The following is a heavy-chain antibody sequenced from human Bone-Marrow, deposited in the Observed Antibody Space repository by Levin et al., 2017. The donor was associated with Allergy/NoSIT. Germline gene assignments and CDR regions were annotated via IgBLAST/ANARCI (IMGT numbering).Heavy chain of an antibody. D-gene: IGHD2-15*01. CDR2: ISGSGGST. Sequence: PGESLKISCAASGFTFSSYAMSWVRQAPGKGLEWVSAISGSGGSTYYAESVKGRFTISRDNSKNTLYLQMNSLRAEDTAVYYCAKELGGRYCSGGSCYSGAFDIWGQGTMVTVSS. V-gene: IGHV3-23*01. CDR3: AKELGGRYCSGGSCYSGAFDI. CDR1: GFTFSSYA. J-gene: IGHJ3*02.